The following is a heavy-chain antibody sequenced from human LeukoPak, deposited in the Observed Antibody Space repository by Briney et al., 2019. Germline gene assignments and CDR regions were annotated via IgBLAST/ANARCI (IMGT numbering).Heavy chain of an antibody. D-gene: IGHD1-26*01. J-gene: IGHJ4*02. CDR1: GFTVSSNY. CDR3: ARAEPSGSYDY. Sequence: GGSLRLSCAASGFTVSSNYMSWVRQAPGKGLEWVSVIYSGGSTYYADSVEGRSTISRDNSKNTLYLQMNSLRAEDTAVYYCARAEPSGSYDYWGQGTLVTVSS. V-gene: IGHV3-66*01. CDR2: IYSGGST.